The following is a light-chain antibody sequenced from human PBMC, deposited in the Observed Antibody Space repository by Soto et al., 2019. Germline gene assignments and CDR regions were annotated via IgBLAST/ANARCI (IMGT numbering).Light chain of an antibody. J-gene: IGKJ3*01. CDR1: ASVHRN. V-gene: IGKV3-15*01. Sequence: EMVMTQSPATLSVSPGERVTLSCRASASVHRNLAWYQQKPGQGPSLLIYYASTRATGVPDRFTGSGSGTEFTLTISSLQSEDSGVYHCQHYNNWPPTFGPGTKVEIK. CDR2: YAS. CDR3: QHYNNWPPT.